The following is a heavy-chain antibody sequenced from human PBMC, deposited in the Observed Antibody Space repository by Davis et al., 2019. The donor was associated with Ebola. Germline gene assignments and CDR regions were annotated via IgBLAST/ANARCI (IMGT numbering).Heavy chain of an antibody. V-gene: IGHV3-53*01. Sequence: GESLKISCAASGFTVSSNYMSWVRQAPGKGLEWVSVIYSGGSTYYADSVKGRFTISRDNSKNTLYLQMSSLRAEDTAVYYCARVVYSSSWYNYWGQGTLVTVSS. D-gene: IGHD6-13*01. CDR2: IYSGGST. CDR1: GFTVSSNY. CDR3: ARVVYSSSWYNY. J-gene: IGHJ4*02.